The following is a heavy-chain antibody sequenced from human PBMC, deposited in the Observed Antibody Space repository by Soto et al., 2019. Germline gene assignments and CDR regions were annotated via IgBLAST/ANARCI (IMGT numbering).Heavy chain of an antibody. J-gene: IGHJ4*02. Sequence: GGSLRLSCAASGFTFDDYAMHWVRQAPGKGLEWVSGISWNSGSIGYADSVKGRFTISRDNAKNSLYLQMNSLRAEDTALYYCAKVGSGYVFDYWGQGTLVTVSS. CDR2: ISWNSGSI. D-gene: IGHD3-3*01. CDR1: GFTFDDYA. CDR3: AKVGSGYVFDY. V-gene: IGHV3-9*01.